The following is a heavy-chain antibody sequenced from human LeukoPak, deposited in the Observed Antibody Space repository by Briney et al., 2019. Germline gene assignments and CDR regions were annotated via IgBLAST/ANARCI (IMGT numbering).Heavy chain of an antibody. D-gene: IGHD6-13*01. CDR2: ISSNGGST. CDR3: AREAGIAAAGAKSFDY. Sequence: TGGSLRLSCAASGFTFSSYAMHWVRQAPGKGLEYVSAISSNGGSTYYANSVKGRFTISRDNSKNTLYLQMGSLRAEDMAVYYCAREAGIAAAGAKSFDYWGQGTLVTVSS. V-gene: IGHV3-64*01. J-gene: IGHJ4*02. CDR1: GFTFSSYA.